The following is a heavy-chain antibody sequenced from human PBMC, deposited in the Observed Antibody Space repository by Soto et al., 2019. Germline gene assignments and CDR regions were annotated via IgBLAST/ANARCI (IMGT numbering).Heavy chain of an antibody. CDR2: ISAYNGNT. V-gene: IGHV1-18*01. D-gene: IGHD3-22*01. CDR1: GYTFTSYG. CDR3: ARPGYDDSSGYKRGNAFDI. J-gene: IGHJ3*02. Sequence: QVQLVQSGAEVKKPGASVKVSCKASGYTFTSYGIIWVRQAPGQGLEWMGWISAYNGNTNYAQKLQGRVTMTTYTSTSTAYMELRSLRSDDTAVYYCARPGYDDSSGYKRGNAFDIWGQGTMVTVSS.